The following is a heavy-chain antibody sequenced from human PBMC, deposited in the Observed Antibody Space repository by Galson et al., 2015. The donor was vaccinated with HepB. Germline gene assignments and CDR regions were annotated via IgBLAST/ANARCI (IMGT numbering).Heavy chain of an antibody. J-gene: IGHJ4*01. CDR2: IRSDESQK. Sequence: SLRLSCAASGFTFSSYGMHWVRQAPGEGLQWVALIRSDESQKSYGDSVKGRFTISRDNFKNTQYLQLKSLTAVDTAVYYCAKDRSGFYASGSSDYWGHGTVVTVSS. D-gene: IGHD3-10*01. CDR1: GFTFSSYG. CDR3: AKDRSGFYASGSSDY. V-gene: IGHV3-30*02.